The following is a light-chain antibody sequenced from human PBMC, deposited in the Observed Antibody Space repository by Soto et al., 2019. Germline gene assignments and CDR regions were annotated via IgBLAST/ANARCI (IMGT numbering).Light chain of an antibody. V-gene: IGKV1-5*01. J-gene: IGKJ1*01. CDR2: AAS. CDR1: QSISSW. CDR3: LQHNSYPHT. Sequence: DIQMTQSPSTPSASVGERVTITCRASQSISSWLAWYQQKPGKAPKRLIYAASSLQSGVPSRFSSSGSGTEFTLTISSLQAEDFATYYCLQHNSYPHTFGQGTKVDI.